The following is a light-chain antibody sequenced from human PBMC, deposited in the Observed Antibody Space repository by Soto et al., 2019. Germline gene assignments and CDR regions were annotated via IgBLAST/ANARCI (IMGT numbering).Light chain of an antibody. CDR2: AGS. CDR3: LQDYYFPRT. Sequence: AIQMTQSPSSLSASVGDRVTITCRASQGIRNDLGWYQQKPGKAPKLLVFAGSTLQGGVPSRFSGSGSGTDFTLTISSLQPEDFATYYCLQDYYFPRTFGQGTKVEI. CDR1: QGIRND. J-gene: IGKJ1*01. V-gene: IGKV1-6*01.